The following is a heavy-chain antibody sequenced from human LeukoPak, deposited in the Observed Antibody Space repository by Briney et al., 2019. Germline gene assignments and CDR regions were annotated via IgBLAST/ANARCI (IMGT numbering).Heavy chain of an antibody. J-gene: IGHJ5*02. CDR3: ARDKDIVLMVYASGGFDP. CDR1: GYTFTGYY. CDR2: INPNSGGT. V-gene: IGHV1-2*06. D-gene: IGHD2-8*01. Sequence: ASVKVSCKASGYTFTGYYMHWVRQAPGRGLEWMGRINPNSGGTNYAQKFQGRVTMTRDTSISTAYMELSRLRSDDTAVYYCARDKDIVLMVYASGGFDPWGQGTLVTVSS.